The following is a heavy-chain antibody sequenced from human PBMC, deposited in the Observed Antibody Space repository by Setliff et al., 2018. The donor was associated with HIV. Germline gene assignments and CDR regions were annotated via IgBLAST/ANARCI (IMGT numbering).Heavy chain of an antibody. D-gene: IGHD6-19*01. Sequence: GGSLRLSCATSGFTFSSYGMHWVRQAPGKGLEWVAFIRYDGSNKYYADPVKGRFTISRDNSKNTLYLQMNSLRAEDTAVYYCAKEGIAVALRGYFDYWGQGTLVTVSS. CDR3: AKEGIAVALRGYFDY. CDR2: IRYDGSNK. CDR1: GFTFSSYG. J-gene: IGHJ4*02. V-gene: IGHV3-30*02.